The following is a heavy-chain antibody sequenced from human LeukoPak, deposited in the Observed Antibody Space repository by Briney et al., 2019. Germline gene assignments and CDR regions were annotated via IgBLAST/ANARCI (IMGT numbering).Heavy chain of an antibody. D-gene: IGHD4-17*01. CDR1: GGTFSTDA. J-gene: IGHJ6*02. V-gene: IGHV1-69*04. Sequence: SVKVSCKASGGTFSTDAISWVRQAPGHGLEWLGRIVPILLIPDYAQKFQGRVTITADKSTLTAYMELNSLRFEDTAVYYCARDGDFGDPESYYGMDVWGQGTTVTVSS. CDR2: IVPILLIP. CDR3: ARDGDFGDPESYYGMDV.